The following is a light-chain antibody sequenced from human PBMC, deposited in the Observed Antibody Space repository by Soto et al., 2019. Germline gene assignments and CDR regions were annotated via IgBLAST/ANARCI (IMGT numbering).Light chain of an antibody. CDR2: GAS. CDR3: QQLQNAPNT. J-gene: IGKJ2*01. Sequence: EIVLAQTPGTLSLSPGERATLSCRASQSISSRYLGWYQQKPGQAPRLLIYGASSRATGTPDRFSGSGSGTDFTLTINRLEPEDFAVYYCQQLQNAPNTFGQGNKLEIK. V-gene: IGKV3-20*01. CDR1: QSISSRY.